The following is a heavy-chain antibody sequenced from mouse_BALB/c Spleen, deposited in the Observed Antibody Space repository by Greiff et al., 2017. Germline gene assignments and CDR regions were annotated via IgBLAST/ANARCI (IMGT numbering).Heavy chain of an antibody. Sequence: VQLQQSGAELMKPGASVKISCKATGYTFSSYWIEWVKQRPGHGLEWIGEILPGSGSTNYNEKFKGKATFTADTSSNTAYMQLSSLTSEDSAVYYCARYGGLRRVGFDYWGQGTTLTVSS. CDR3: ARYGGLRRVGFDY. CDR1: GYTFSSYW. J-gene: IGHJ2*01. CDR2: ILPGSGST. V-gene: IGHV1-9*01. D-gene: IGHD2-2*01.